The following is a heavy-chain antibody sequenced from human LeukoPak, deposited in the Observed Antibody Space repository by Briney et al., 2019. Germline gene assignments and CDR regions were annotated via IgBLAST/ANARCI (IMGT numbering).Heavy chain of an antibody. Sequence: SGEALKIPCKGPGYSFTSYWIGWVRQMPGKGLGWMGIIYPGDSDTSNRPSFQGQVTISADKSISTAYLQWSRLKASDTAMYYCARGSGSYAWDDYWGQGTLVTVSS. CDR3: ARGSGSYAWDDY. V-gene: IGHV5-51*01. CDR1: GYSFTSYW. CDR2: IYPGDSDT. D-gene: IGHD1-26*01. J-gene: IGHJ4*02.